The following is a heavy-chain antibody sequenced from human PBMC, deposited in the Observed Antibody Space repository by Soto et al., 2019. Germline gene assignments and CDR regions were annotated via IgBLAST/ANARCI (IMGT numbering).Heavy chain of an antibody. Sequence: SETLSLSCTVSGCSISSGGHYWSWIRQHPGKGLEWIGNIYHSGSTHYKPSLKSRVTISVDTSKNQFSLKLSSVIAADTAVYYCARESWFGSGGNWFDPWGQGTLVTVSS. D-gene: IGHD3-10*01. CDR2: IYHSGST. V-gene: IGHV4-31*03. CDR3: ARESWFGSGGNWFDP. CDR1: GCSISSGGHY. J-gene: IGHJ5*02.